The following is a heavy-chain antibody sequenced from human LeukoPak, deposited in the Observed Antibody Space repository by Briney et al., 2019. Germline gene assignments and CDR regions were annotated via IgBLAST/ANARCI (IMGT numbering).Heavy chain of an antibody. CDR2: IFYSGST. CDR3: AKSNGYGLVDI. J-gene: IGHJ3*02. D-gene: IGHD3-10*01. Sequence: SETLSLTCTVSGGSISSYYWSWIRQPPGKGLEWIGNIFYSGSTYYSPSLKSRVTISLGTSRNQFSLKLNSVTAADTAVYYFAKSNGYGLVDIWGQGTMVTVSS. CDR1: GGSISSYY. V-gene: IGHV4-59*12.